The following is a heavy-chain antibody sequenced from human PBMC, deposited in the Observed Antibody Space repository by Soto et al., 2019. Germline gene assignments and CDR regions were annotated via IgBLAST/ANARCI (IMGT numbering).Heavy chain of an antibody. CDR3: AKEDYDASGSYYDS. V-gene: IGHV3-30*19. CDR1: GFTFSSRG. J-gene: IGHJ4*02. D-gene: IGHD3-10*01. Sequence: QVQLVESGGGVVQPGTSLRLSCVASGFTFSSRGMHWVRQAPGKGLEWVAVVASHGRTTFYADSVKGRFIVSRDNSKDTVYLQMDTLRVEDTAMYYCAKEDYDASGSYYDSWGQGTLVTVS. CDR2: VASHGRTT.